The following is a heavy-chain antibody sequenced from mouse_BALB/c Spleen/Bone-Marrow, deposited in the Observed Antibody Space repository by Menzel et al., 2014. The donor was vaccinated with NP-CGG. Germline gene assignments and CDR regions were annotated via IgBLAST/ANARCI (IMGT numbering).Heavy chain of an antibody. D-gene: IGHD1-1*01. Sequence: VQLQESGPELVRPGVSVKISCKGSGYTFTDYAMHWVKQSHAKSLEWIGVISTYSGNTNYNQKFKGKATMTVDKSSSAAYMDLARLTSEASAIYYGARRGYGSSPFDYWGQGTTLTVSS. V-gene: IGHV1S137*01. CDR3: ARRGYGSSPFDY. CDR2: ISTYSGNT. J-gene: IGHJ2*01. CDR1: GYTFTDYA.